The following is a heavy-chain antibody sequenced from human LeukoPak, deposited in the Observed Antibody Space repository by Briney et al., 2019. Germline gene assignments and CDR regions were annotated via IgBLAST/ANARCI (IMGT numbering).Heavy chain of an antibody. J-gene: IGHJ4*02. Sequence: PSETLSLTCTVSGGSISSGGYYWSWIRQHPGKGLEWIGYIYYSGSTYYNPSLKSRVTISVDTSKNQFSLKLSSVTAADTAVYYCARVILVSRRPSKAEPTLYDSSGYDDYWGQGTLVTVSS. CDR1: GGSISSGGYY. CDR2: IYYSGST. V-gene: IGHV4-31*03. CDR3: ARVILVSRRPSKAEPTLYDSSGYDDY. D-gene: IGHD3-22*01.